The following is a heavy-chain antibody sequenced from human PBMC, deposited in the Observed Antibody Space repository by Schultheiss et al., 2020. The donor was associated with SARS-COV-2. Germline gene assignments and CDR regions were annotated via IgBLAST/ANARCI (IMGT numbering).Heavy chain of an antibody. CDR1: GFTFSSYG. J-gene: IGHJ5*02. D-gene: IGHD3-16*01. CDR3: ARDQSGFGDWFDP. V-gene: IGHV3-30*19. Sequence: GESLKISCAASGFTFSSYGMHWVRQAPGKGLEWVAVISYDGSNKYYADSVKGRFTISRDNSKNTLYLQMNSLRAEDTAVYYCARDQSGFGDWFDPWGQGTLVTVSS. CDR2: ISYDGSNK.